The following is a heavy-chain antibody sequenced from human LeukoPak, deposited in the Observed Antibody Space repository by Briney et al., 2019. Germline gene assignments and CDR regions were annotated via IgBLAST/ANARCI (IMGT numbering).Heavy chain of an antibody. V-gene: IGHV3-74*01. CDR3: ARGNSRRYYYYMDV. Sequence: PGGSLRLSCAASGFTFSSYWMHWVRQAPGKGLVWVSRINSDGSSTSYADSVKGRFTISRDNAKNSLYLQMNSLRAEDTALYYCARGNSRRYYYYMDVWGKGTTVTVSS. J-gene: IGHJ6*03. D-gene: IGHD4-23*01. CDR1: GFTFSSYW. CDR2: INSDGSST.